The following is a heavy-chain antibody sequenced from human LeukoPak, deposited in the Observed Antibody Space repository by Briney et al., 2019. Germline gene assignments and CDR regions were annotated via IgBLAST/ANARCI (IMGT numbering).Heavy chain of an antibody. CDR1: GGSFSGRY. CDR2: INHSGGT. Sequence: SETLSLTCGVGGGSFSGRYWTWIRQPPGKELEWIGEINHSGGTNYNPSLKRRVTISVDTSKNQFSLRLSSVTAADTALYYCATRLQSGSGSYYNSWGQGAQVTVSS. V-gene: IGHV4-34*01. J-gene: IGHJ4*02. CDR3: ATRLQSGSGSYYNS. D-gene: IGHD3-10*01.